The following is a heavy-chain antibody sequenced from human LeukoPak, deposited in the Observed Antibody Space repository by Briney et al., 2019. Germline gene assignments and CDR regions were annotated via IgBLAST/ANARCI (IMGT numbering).Heavy chain of an antibody. D-gene: IGHD2-15*01. CDR2: INPNSGGT. CDR1: GYTFTGYY. CDR3: ARDKVVVAATPIWFDP. Sequence: ASVKVSCKAPGYTFTGYYIHWVRQAPGQGLEWMGWINPNSGGTNYAQKFQGRVTMTRDTSISTAYMELSRLRSDDTAVYYCARDKVVVAATPIWFDPWGQGTLVTVSS. J-gene: IGHJ5*02. V-gene: IGHV1-2*02.